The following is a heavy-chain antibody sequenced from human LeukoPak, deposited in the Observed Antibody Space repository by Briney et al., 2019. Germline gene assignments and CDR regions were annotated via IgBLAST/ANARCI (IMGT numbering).Heavy chain of an antibody. D-gene: IGHD4-23*01. V-gene: IGHV3-7*01. Sequence: GGSLRLSCVASGFIFSDFWMSWVRQAPGRGLEWVANIKQDGSEKYYVDSVKGRFTISRDNAKNSLYLQMNSLRVEDTAVYYCARGRPHGNDYWGQGTLVTVSS. CDR3: ARGRPHGNDY. CDR2: IKQDGSEK. CDR1: GFIFSDFW. J-gene: IGHJ4*02.